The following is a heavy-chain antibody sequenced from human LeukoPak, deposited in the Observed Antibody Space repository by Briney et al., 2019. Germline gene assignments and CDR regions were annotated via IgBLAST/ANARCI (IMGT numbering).Heavy chain of an antibody. CDR3: AKGLRWFDY. CDR2: ISYDGSNK. V-gene: IGHV3-30*18. D-gene: IGHD4-23*01. Sequence: GGSLRLSCAASGFTFSSYGMHWVRQAPGKGLEWVAVISYDGSNKHYADSVKGRFTISRDNSKNTLYLQMNSLRAEDTAVYYCAKGLRWFDYWGQGTLVTVSS. CDR1: GFTFSSYG. J-gene: IGHJ4*02.